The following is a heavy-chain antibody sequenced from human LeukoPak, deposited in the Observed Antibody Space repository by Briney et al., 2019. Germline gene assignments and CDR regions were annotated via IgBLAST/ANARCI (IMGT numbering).Heavy chain of an antibody. D-gene: IGHD2-8*01. Sequence: ASVKVSCKASGYTFTGYYMHWVRQAPGQGLEWMGWINPNSGGTNYAQKFQGRVTMTRDTSISTAYMELSRLRSDDTAVYYCARDNGIVHDWFDPWGQGTLVTVSS. V-gene: IGHV1-2*02. CDR3: ARDNGIVHDWFDP. CDR1: GYTFTGYY. J-gene: IGHJ5*02. CDR2: INPNSGGT.